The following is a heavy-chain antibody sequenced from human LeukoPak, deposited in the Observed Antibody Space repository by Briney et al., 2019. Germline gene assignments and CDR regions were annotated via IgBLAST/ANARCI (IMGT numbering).Heavy chain of an antibody. CDR1: GGSISSYY. J-gene: IGHJ4*02. V-gene: IGHV4-4*07. CDR3: ARGSSIDFDY. CDR2: IFTSGNT. D-gene: IGHD2/OR15-2a*01. Sequence: SETLSLTCTVSGGSISSYYWSWLRQPAGKGLEWIGRIFTSGNTKYNPSLKSRVTMSLDTSTNQFSLKLSSVTAADTAVYYCARGSSIDFDYWGQGTLVTVSS.